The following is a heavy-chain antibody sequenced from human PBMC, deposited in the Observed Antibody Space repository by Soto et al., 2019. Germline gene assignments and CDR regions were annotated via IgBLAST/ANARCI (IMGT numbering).Heavy chain of an antibody. CDR3: ARAVAAATQRGIYYFDY. J-gene: IGHJ4*02. CDR1: GGTFSSYA. V-gene: IGHV1-69*01. Sequence: QVQLVQSGAEVKKPGSSVKVSCKASGGTFSSYAISWVRQAPGQGLEWMGGISPIFGTANSAQKFQGRVTITADESTSTAYMELSSLRSEDTAVYYCARAVAAATQRGIYYFDYWGQGTLVTVSS. D-gene: IGHD6-13*01. CDR2: ISPIFGTA.